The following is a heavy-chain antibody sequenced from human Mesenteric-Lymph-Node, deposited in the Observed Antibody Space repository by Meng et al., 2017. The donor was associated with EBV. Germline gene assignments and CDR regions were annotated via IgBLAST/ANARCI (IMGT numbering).Heavy chain of an antibody. D-gene: IGHD2-15*01. CDR3: ARNRDVYCGGGSCSDFDY. J-gene: IGHJ4*02. CDR1: GGSFGGYC. Sequence: VRRKQGVAGVLKPSRTRSLTCGVFGGSFGGYCWSWIRQPPGKGLEWVGEISDSGSTTYNPSLKSRVTISGDRSDNHFSLRLSSVTAADTAVYYCARNRDVYCGGGSCSDFDYWGQGTLVTVSS. CDR2: ISDSGST. V-gene: IGHV4-34*01.